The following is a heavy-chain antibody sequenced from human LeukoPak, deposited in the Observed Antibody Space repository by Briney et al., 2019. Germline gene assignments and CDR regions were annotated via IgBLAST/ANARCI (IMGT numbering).Heavy chain of an antibody. Sequence: PGGSLRLSCAASGFTFSDYYMSWIRQAPGKGLEWVSYISSSGSTIYYADSVKGRFTISRDNAKNSLYLQMNSLRAEDTAVYYCARERGRWMRQAFDIWGQGTMVTVSS. CDR2: ISSSGSTI. D-gene: IGHD3-16*01. V-gene: IGHV3-11*01. CDR1: GFTFSDYY. CDR3: ARERGRWMRQAFDI. J-gene: IGHJ3*02.